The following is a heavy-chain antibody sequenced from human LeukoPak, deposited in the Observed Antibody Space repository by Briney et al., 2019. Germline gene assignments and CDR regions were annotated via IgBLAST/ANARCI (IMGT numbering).Heavy chain of an antibody. CDR2: IYYSGST. CDR1: AGSVSGYY. D-gene: IGHD1-7*01. V-gene: IGHV4-59*02. Sequence: KPSETLSLTCIVSAGSVSGYYWIWIRQPPGKGLEWIGYIYYSGSTNYNPSLKSRVTISVDTSKNQFSLNLSSVTAADTAVYYCARDLGRYNWNSYLDSWGQGTLVTVSS. J-gene: IGHJ4*02. CDR3: ARDLGRYNWNSYLDS.